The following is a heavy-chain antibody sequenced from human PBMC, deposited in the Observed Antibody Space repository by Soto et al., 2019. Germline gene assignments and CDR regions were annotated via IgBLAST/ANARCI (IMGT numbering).Heavy chain of an antibody. CDR3: ARVGGSGSYYYYYMDV. D-gene: IGHD3-10*01. Sequence: PGGSLRLSCAASGFTFSSCAMHWVRQAPGKGLEYVSAISSNGGSTYYANSVKGRFTISRDNSKNTLYLQMGSLRAKDMAVYYCARVGGSGSYYYYYMDVWGKGTTVTVSS. V-gene: IGHV3-64*01. J-gene: IGHJ6*03. CDR1: GFTFSSCA. CDR2: ISSNGGST.